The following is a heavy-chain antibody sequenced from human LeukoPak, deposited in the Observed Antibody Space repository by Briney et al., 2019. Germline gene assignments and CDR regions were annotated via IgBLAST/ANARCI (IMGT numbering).Heavy chain of an antibody. D-gene: IGHD5-12*01. V-gene: IGHV3-33*01. CDR1: GFTFSSYG. CDR2: IWYDGSNK. J-gene: IGHJ4*02. CDR3: VRRRGYSGYDLDY. Sequence: PGRSLRLSCAASGFTFSSYGMHWVRQAPGKGLEWVAVIWYDGSNKYYADSVKGRFTISKDNSKNTLYLQMNSLRAEDTAVYYCVRRRGYSGYDLDYWGQGTLVTVSS.